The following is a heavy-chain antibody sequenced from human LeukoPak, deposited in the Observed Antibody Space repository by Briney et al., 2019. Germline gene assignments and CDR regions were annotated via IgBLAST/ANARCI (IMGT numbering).Heavy chain of an antibody. V-gene: IGHV3-7*01. D-gene: IGHD3-10*01. CDR2: IKEDGREK. Sequence: GRSLRLSCAASGFTFSSYWMNWVRQAPGKGLEWVANIKEDGREKYYVDSVKGRFTISRDNAKNSMYLQMNSLRAEDTAVYYCVRDFGGTWGRGTLVTVSS. CDR1: GFTFSSYW. CDR3: VRDFGGT. J-gene: IGHJ5*02.